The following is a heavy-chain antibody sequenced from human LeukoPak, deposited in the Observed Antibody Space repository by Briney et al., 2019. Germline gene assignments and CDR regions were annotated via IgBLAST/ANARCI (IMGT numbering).Heavy chain of an antibody. Sequence: GGSLRLSCAASGFTLSIYWMSWVSQAPGKGLEWLANIKQDGSEKYYVDSVKGRFTISRDNVENSLDLQMNSLRVEDTAVYYCTRGPRGYDSSGAPWGQGTLVTVSS. D-gene: IGHD3-22*01. J-gene: IGHJ5*02. CDR1: GFTLSIYW. V-gene: IGHV3-7*01. CDR3: TRGPRGYDSSGAP. CDR2: IKQDGSEK.